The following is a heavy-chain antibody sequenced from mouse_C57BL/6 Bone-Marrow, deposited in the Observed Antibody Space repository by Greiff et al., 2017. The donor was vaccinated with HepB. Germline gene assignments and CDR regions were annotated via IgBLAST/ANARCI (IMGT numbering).Heavy chain of an antibody. Sequence: EVQLQESGPGLVKPSQSLSLTCSVTGYSITSGYYWNWIRQFPGNKLEWMCYISYDGSNNYNPSLKNRISITRDTSKNQFFLKLNSVTTEDTATYYCARGGYYRFAYWGQGTLVTVSA. V-gene: IGHV3-6*01. D-gene: IGHD2-12*01. CDR2: ISYDGSN. CDR3: ARGGYYRFAY. J-gene: IGHJ3*01. CDR1: GYSITSGYY.